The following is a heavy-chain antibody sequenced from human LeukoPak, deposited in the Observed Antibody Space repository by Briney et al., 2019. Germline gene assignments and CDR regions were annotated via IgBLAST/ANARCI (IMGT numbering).Heavy chain of an antibody. CDR2: ISAYNGNT. D-gene: IGHD3-10*01. CDR1: GYTFTSYG. Sequence: ASVKVSCKASGYTFTSYGISWVRQAPGQGLEWMGWISAYNGNTNYAQKLQGRVTMTTYTSTSTAYMELRSMRSDDTAVYYCARKNYYGSGSYFYYFDYWGQGTLVTVSS. CDR3: ARKNYYGSGSYFYYFDY. J-gene: IGHJ4*02. V-gene: IGHV1-18*01.